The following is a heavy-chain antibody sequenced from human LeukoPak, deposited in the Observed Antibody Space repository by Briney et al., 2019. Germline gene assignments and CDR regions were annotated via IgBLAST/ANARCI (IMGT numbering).Heavy chain of an antibody. CDR3: ARPWIPKAYYGMDV. V-gene: IGHV1-3*01. J-gene: IGHJ6*02. Sequence: GASVKVSCKASGYTFTSYAMHWVRQAPGQRLEWMGWINAGNGNTKYSQKFQGRVTITRDTSASTAYMELSSLRSEDTAVYYCARPWIPKAYYGMDVWGQGTTVTVSS. D-gene: IGHD5-12*01. CDR2: INAGNGNT. CDR1: GYTFTSYA.